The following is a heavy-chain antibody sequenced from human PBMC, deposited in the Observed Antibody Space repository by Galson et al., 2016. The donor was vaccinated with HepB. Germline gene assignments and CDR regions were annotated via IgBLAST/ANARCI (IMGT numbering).Heavy chain of an antibody. CDR3: AHRMRGPADY. V-gene: IGHV2-5*02. CDR1: GFSLASTGVG. CDR2: IYWDDDK. J-gene: IGHJ4*01. Sequence: PALVKPTQTLTLTCTFSGFSLASTGVGVGWVRQPPGKALKWLALIYWDDDKRYSPSLKSRLTITKDTSKNQVVLTMTNMDPVDTGTYYCAHRMRGPADYWGHGTLVTVSS.